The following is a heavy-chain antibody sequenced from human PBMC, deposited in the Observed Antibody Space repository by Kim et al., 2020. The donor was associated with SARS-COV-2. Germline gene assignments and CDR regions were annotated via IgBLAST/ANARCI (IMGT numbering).Heavy chain of an antibody. J-gene: IGHJ4*02. V-gene: IGHV3-23*01. CDR3: AKGVTSSWVDTDY. CDR2: ITKTGAAT. CDR1: GFTFSRYA. D-gene: IGHD1-26*01. Sequence: GGSLRLSCAPSGFTFSRYAMTWVRQAPGKGLEWVSVITKTGAATYYADSVKGRFTISRDNSNKTLYLQMNSLRADDTAIYYCAKGVTSSWVDTDYWGQGTLVTVSS.